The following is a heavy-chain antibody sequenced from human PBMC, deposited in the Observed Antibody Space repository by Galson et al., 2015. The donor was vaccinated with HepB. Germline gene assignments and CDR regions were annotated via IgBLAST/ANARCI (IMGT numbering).Heavy chain of an antibody. V-gene: IGHV1-8*01. J-gene: IGHJ6*03. Sequence: SVKVSCKASGYTFTSYDINWVRQATGQGLEWMGWMNPNSGNTGYAQKFQGRVTMTRNTSISTAYMELSSLRSEDTAVYNCARGRTRITIFGVVRYYYYYYMDVWGKGTTVTVSS. CDR3: ARGRTRITIFGVVRYYYYYYMDV. CDR1: GYTFTSYD. CDR2: MNPNSGNT. D-gene: IGHD3-3*01.